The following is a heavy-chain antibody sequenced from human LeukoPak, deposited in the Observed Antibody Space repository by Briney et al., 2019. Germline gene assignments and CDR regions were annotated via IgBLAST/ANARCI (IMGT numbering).Heavy chain of an antibody. Sequence: SETLSLTCAVYGGSCSGYYWSWIRQPPGKGLEWIGEINHSRSTNYNPSLKSRATISVDTSKNQFSLKLSSVTAADTAVYYCARGRPVPVDYWGQGTLVTVSS. D-gene: IGHD4-17*01. V-gene: IGHV4-34*01. CDR2: INHSRST. CDR1: GGSCSGYY. J-gene: IGHJ4*02. CDR3: ARGRPVPVDY.